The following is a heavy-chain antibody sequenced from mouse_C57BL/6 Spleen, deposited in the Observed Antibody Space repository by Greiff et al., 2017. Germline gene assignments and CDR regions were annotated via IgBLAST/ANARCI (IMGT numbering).Heavy chain of an antibody. Sequence: VQLQQSGPELVKPGASVKISCKASGYTFTDYYMNWVKQSHGKSLEWIGDINPNNGGTSYNQKFKGKATLTVDKSSSTAYMEHRSLTSEDSADYYCARYDDGYYVYAMGYWGQGTSVTASS. CDR1: GYTFTDYY. CDR3: ARYDDGYYVYAMGY. J-gene: IGHJ4*01. V-gene: IGHV1-26*01. D-gene: IGHD2-3*01. CDR2: INPNNGGT.